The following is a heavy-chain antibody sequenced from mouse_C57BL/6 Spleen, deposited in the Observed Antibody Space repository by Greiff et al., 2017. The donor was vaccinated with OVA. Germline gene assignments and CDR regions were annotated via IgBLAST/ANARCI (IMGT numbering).Heavy chain of an antibody. J-gene: IGHJ4*01. D-gene: IGHD2-2*01. CDR3: ASFYGYDHYAMDY. Sequence: VQLQQPGAELVMPGASVKLSCKASGYTFTSYWMHWVKQRPGQGLEWIGDIYPGSGSTNYNEKFKSKATLTVDTSSSTAYMQLSSLTSEDSAVYYCASFYGYDHYAMDYWGQGTSVTVSS. CDR2: IYPGSGST. CDR1: GYTFTSYW. V-gene: IGHV1-55*01.